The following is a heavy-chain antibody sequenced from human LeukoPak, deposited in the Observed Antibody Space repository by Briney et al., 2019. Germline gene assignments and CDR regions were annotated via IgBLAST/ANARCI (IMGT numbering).Heavy chain of an antibody. CDR2: LRTDNDDA. J-gene: IGHJ4*01. Sequence: ASVTVSCKASGYTFASHDIIWVRQATGQGLEYMGWLRTDNDDAGYAEKFQGRVNLTRDTSTSTAYMELNSRTFDDTAVYYCPRGGTAAETSGFDHCGRGTQVTVSA. V-gene: IGHV1-8*01. CDR1: GYTFASHD. CDR3: PRGGTAAETSGFDH. D-gene: IGHD6-13*01.